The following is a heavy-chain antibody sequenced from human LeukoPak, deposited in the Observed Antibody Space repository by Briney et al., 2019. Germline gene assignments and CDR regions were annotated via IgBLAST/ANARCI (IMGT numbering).Heavy chain of an antibody. V-gene: IGHV4-39*01. CDR2: ISYTGST. Sequence: NPSETLSLTCTVSGGSIGSSIFHWGWIRQPPGKGLEWIGTISYTGSTYYNASIKSRVTISVDTSRSQLSLKLSSVTAADTAVYYCARHYSVVYPDYWGQGTLVTVSS. J-gene: IGHJ4*02. D-gene: IGHD2-21*01. CDR1: GGSIGSSIFH. CDR3: ARHYSVVYPDY.